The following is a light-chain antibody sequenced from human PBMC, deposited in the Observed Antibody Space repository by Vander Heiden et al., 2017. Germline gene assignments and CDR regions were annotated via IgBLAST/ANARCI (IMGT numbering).Light chain of an antibody. V-gene: IGKV1-33*01. CDR2: GAS. CDR3: QQYHSLPLT. Sequence: DTRMTKSPSSLSASVGDSITITCQATQDISNFLNWFQQLPGKAPKLLINGASNLEAGVPSRFSGSGSGTHFSFTITSLQPEDLATYYCQQYHSLPLTFGGGTKVDLK. CDR1: QDISNF. J-gene: IGKJ4*01.